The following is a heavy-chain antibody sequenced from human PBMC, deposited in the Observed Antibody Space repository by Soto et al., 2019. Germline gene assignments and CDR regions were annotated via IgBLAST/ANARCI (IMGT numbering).Heavy chain of an antibody. CDR2: IWYDGSNK. Sequence: QVQVVESGGGVVQPGRSLGLSCTASGFTFSGHAMHWVRQPPGKGLEWVAQIWYDGSNKYYADSVKGRFTISRDNSKNTLYVQMDSLRVEDTAVYYCARDGQSMAPYALDVCGQGTSVTVSS. D-gene: IGHD6-19*01. V-gene: IGHV3-33*01. J-gene: IGHJ6*02. CDR1: GFTFSGHA. CDR3: ARDGQSMAPYALDV.